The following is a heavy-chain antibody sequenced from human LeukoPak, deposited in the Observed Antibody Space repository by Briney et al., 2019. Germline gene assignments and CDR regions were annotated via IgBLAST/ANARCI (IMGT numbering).Heavy chain of an antibody. D-gene: IGHD3-22*01. J-gene: IGHJ4*02. CDR3: ANSYYYDSSGLLYYFDY. CDR2: ISGSGGST. Sequence: GGSPRLSCAGSGFTFSSYAMSWVRQAPGKGLEWVSAISGSGGSTYYADSVKGRFTISRDNSKNTLYLQMNSLRAEDTAVYYCANSYYYDSSGLLYYFDYWGQGTLVTVSS. CDR1: GFTFSSYA. V-gene: IGHV3-23*01.